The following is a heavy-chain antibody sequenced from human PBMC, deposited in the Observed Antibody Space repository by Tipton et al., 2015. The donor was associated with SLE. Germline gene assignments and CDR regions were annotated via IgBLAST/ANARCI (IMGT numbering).Heavy chain of an antibody. CDR2: IYTSGST. CDR3: AREWYSSGWPEGAFDI. V-gene: IGHV4-4*07. J-gene: IGHJ3*02. Sequence: TLSLTCTVSGGSISSYYWSWFRQPAGKGLEWIGRIYTSGSTNYNPSLKSRVTMSVDTSKNQFSLKLSSVTAADTAVYYCAREWYSSGWPEGAFDIWGQGTMVTVSS. CDR1: GGSISSYY. D-gene: IGHD6-19*01.